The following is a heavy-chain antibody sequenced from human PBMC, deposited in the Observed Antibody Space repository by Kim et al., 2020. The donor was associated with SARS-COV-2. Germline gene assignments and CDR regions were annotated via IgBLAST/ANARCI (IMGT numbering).Heavy chain of an antibody. J-gene: IGHJ3*02. D-gene: IGHD1-1*01. Sequence: SETLSLTCAVSGGSISSSNWWSWVRQPPGKGLEWIGEIYHSGSTNYNPSLKSRATIPVDKSKNQFSLKLSSVTAADTAVYYCARQRGTGTPTPDAFGIWGQGTLVTVSS. CDR2: IYHSGST. CDR1: GGSISSSNW. CDR3: ARQRGTGTPTPDAFGI. V-gene: IGHV4-4*02.